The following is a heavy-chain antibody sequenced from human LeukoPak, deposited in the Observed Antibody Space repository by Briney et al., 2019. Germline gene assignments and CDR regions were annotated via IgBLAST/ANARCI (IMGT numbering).Heavy chain of an antibody. V-gene: IGHV3-23*01. CDR1: VYTFSIYA. CDR2: ISGSGGNT. D-gene: IGHD1-26*01. J-gene: IGHJ4*02. CDR3: AKDSPEWELLYYFDY. Sequence: GGSLRLSCAASVYTFSIYAMSCVRHARGTGLERVSAISGSGGNTCYADYVKGRFTISRDNSKNTLYLQMNSLRAEDTAVYYCAKDSPEWELLYYFDYWGQGTLVTVSS.